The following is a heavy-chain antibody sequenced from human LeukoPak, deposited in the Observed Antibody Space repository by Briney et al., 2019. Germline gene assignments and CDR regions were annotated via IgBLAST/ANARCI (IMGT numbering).Heavy chain of an antibody. V-gene: IGHV3-48*03. J-gene: IGHJ4*02. CDR2: ISGSGSTI. CDR1: GFTLSSYD. Sequence: GGSLRLSCAASGFTLSSYDVNWVRQAPGKGLEWVSYISGSGSTIYYADSMKGRFTVSRDNAKNSLYLQMNSLRAEDTAVYFCARGGNYFDTSGFYYDFWGQGTLVTVSS. D-gene: IGHD3-22*01. CDR3: ARGGNYFDTSGFYYDF.